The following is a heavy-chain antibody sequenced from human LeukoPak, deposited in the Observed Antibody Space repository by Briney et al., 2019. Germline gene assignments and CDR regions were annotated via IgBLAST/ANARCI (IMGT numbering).Heavy chain of an antibody. V-gene: IGHV4-4*07. CDR2: IYTSGST. J-gene: IGHJ5*02. D-gene: IGHD3-16*01. Sequence: PSETLSLTCTVSGGSISSYYWSWIRQPAGKGLEWIGRIYTSGSTNYNPSLKSRVTMSVDASKNQFSLKLSSVTAADTAVYYCARILGIRGGYEKFDPWGQGTLVTVSS. CDR3: ARILGIRGGYEKFDP. CDR1: GGSISSYY.